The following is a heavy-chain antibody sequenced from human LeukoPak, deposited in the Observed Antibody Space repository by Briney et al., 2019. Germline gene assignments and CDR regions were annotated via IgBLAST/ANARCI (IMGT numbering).Heavy chain of an antibody. D-gene: IGHD3-9*01. J-gene: IGHJ4*02. V-gene: IGHV3-74*03. CDR1: GFTFSTYW. CDR2: IRPEGTTT. Sequence: GGSLRLSCAASGFTFSTYWMHWVRQAPGKGLVWVARIRPEGTTTAYADSVKGRFTISRDNAKNTLFLQMNNLSAEDTAVYYCARDLDWIIFDYWGQGTLVTVSS. CDR3: ARDLDWIIFDY.